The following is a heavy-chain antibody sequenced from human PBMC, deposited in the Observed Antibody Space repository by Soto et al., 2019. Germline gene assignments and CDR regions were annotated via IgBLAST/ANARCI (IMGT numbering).Heavy chain of an antibody. CDR2: INGGKGNT. CDR1: GYTFTSYA. Sequence: QVKLVQSGAEVKKPGASVKVSCKASGYTFTSYAMHWVRQAPGQRLEWMGWINGGKGNTKYSQKFQGRVTITRDTSASTGYMEQSSLRTEDTAVYYCARGPGGPDGPGDYWGQGTLVTVSS. CDR3: ARGPGGPDGPGDY. J-gene: IGHJ4*02. V-gene: IGHV1-3*01. D-gene: IGHD2-15*01.